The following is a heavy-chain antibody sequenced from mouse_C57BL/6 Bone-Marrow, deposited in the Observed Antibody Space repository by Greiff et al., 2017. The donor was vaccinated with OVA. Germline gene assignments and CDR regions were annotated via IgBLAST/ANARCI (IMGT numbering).Heavy chain of an antibody. CDR3: ASGDYDGFAY. Sequence: EVQLQQPGAELVMPGASVKLSCKASGYTFTDYYMNWVKQSHGKSLEWIGDINPNNGGTSYNQKFKGKATLTVDKSSSTAYMELRSLTSEDSAVYYCASGDYDGFAYWGQGTLVTVSA. D-gene: IGHD2-4*01. CDR1: GYTFTDYY. J-gene: IGHJ3*01. V-gene: IGHV1-26*01. CDR2: INPNNGGT.